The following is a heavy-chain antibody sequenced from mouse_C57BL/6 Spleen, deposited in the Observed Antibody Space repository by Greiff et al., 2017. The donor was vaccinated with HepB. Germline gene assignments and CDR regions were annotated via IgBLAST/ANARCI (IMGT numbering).Heavy chain of an antibody. CDR2: ISSGGSYT. Sequence: EVKLVESGGDLVKPGGSLKLSCAASGFTFSSYGMSWVRQTPDKRLEWVATISSGGSYTYYPDSVKGRFTISRDNAKNTLYLQMSSLKSEDTAMYYCARRGYGSSLPFAYWGQGTLVTVSA. CDR1: GFTFSSYG. V-gene: IGHV5-6*02. CDR3: ARRGYGSSLPFAY. J-gene: IGHJ3*01. D-gene: IGHD1-1*01.